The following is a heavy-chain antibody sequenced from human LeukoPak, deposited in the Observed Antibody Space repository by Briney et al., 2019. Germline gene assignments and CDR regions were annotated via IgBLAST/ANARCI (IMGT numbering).Heavy chain of an antibody. J-gene: IGHJ6*03. CDR1: GGSISSGSYY. CDR2: IYYSGST. Sequence: SETLSLTCTVSGGSISSGSYYWSWIRQPPGKGLEWIGYIYYSGSTNYNPSLKSRVTISVDTSKNQFSLKLSSVTAADTAVYYCARGQLLAVAAYYYYMDVWGKGTTVTISS. D-gene: IGHD6-19*01. V-gene: IGHV4-61*01. CDR3: ARGQLLAVAAYYYYMDV.